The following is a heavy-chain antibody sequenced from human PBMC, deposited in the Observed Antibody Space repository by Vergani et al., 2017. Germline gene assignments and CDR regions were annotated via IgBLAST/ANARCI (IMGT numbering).Heavy chain of an antibody. J-gene: IGHJ4*02. CDR3: AKDIHGGNFDY. CDR2: ISSSSSYI. Sequence: EVQLVESGGGLVKPGGSLRLSCAASGFTFSSYSMNWVRPAPGKGLEWVSSISSSSSYISYADSVKGRCTISRDNAKNSLYLQMNSLRAEDTAVYYCAKDIHGGNFDYWGQGTLVTVSS. D-gene: IGHD4-23*01. V-gene: IGHV3-21*01. CDR1: GFTFSSYS.